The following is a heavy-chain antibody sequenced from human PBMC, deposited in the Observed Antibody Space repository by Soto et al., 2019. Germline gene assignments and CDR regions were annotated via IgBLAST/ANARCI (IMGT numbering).Heavy chain of an antibody. V-gene: IGHV3-74*01. D-gene: IGHD2-21*02. CDR1: GFTFSSYW. CDR2: INSDGSST. Sequence: GGSLRLSCTAAGFTFSSYWMHWVRQDPGKGLVWVSRINSDGSSTSYADSVKGRFTISRDNAKNTLYLQMNSLRAEDTAVYYCARAHAYCGGDCYDYWGQGTLVTVSS. CDR3: ARAHAYCGGDCYDY. J-gene: IGHJ4*02.